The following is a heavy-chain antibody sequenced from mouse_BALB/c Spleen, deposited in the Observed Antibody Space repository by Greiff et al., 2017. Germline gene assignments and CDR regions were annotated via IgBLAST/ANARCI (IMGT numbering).Heavy chain of an antibody. J-gene: IGHJ4*01. CDR3: VRGGLLWVMDY. D-gene: IGHD2-1*01. CDR2: IWTGGGT. CDR1: GFSLTSYD. V-gene: IGHV2-9-2*01. Sequence: QVQLKESGPGLVAPSQSLSITCTVSGFSLTSYDISWIRQPPGKGLEWLGVIWTGGGTNYNSAFMSRLSISKDNSKSQVFLKMNSLQTDDTAIYYCVRGGLLWVMDYWGQGTSVTVSS.